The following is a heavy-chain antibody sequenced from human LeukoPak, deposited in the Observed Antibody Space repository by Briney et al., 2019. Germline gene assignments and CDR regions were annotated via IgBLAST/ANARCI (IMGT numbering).Heavy chain of an antibody. CDR3: ARDFWSTLGAFHI. J-gene: IGHJ3*02. V-gene: IGHV4-59*04. Sequence: SETLSLTCTVSGGSISSYYWSWIRQPPGKGLEWLGYIYHSGSTYYNPSLKSRVTMSVDRSKNQFSLELTSVTAADTAVYYCARDFWSTLGAFHIWGQGTMVTVSS. CDR2: IYHSGST. CDR1: GGSISSYY. D-gene: IGHD3-3*01.